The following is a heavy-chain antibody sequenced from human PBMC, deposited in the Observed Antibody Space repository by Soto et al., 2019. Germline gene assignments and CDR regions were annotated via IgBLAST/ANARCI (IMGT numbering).Heavy chain of an antibody. CDR2: ISTDYGNT. J-gene: IGHJ6*02. D-gene: IGHD3-9*01. Sequence: QVQLVQSGAEVKKPGASVQVSCKASGYSFTTYGINWVRQAPGQGLEWMGWISTDYGNTKYAQKVKGRVTMTTDTSTSTAYMQLRSLRSDDTAVYYCARGYLLTGYSLDYYDLVVWGQGTTVTVSS. V-gene: IGHV1-18*01. CDR1: GYSFTTYG. CDR3: ARGYLLTGYSLDYYDLVV.